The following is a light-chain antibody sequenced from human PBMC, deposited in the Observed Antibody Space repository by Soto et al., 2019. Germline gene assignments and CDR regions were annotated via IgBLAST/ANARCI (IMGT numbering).Light chain of an antibody. CDR3: QQYGSPPQT. J-gene: IGKJ1*01. CDR1: QSVDSFY. Sequence: EIVFTQSPCTLSLSPGERATLSCRATQSVDSFYLAWYQQKPGQAPRLLIYGASTRATGIPDRFSGSGSGTDFTLTISRLEAEDFAVYYCQQYGSPPQTFGQGTKVDIK. CDR2: GAS. V-gene: IGKV3-20*01.